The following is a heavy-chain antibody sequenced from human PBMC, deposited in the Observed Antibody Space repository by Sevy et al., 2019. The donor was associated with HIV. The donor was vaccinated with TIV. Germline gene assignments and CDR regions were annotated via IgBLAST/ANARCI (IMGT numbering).Heavy chain of an antibody. D-gene: IGHD2-8*01. CDR3: AREGCTKPHDY. CDR1: GFDFSIYS. Sequence: GGSLRLSCAASGFDFSIYSMSWVRQAPGKGLEWVSTLSFGCGKINYADSVKGRFTISRDNSKSTVYLQMNNMRVEDTAVYYCAREGCTKPHDYWGQGTLVTVSS. CDR2: LSFGCGKI. J-gene: IGHJ4*02. V-gene: IGHV3-23*01.